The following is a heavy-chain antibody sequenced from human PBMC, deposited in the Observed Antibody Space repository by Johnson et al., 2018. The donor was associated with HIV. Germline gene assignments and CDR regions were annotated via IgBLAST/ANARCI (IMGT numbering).Heavy chain of an antibody. J-gene: IGHJ3*01. V-gene: IGHV3-30*04. Sequence: QVQLVESGGGVVQPGRSLRLSCAASGFTFSSYAMHWVRQAPGKGLEWVAVISYDGNNKYYADSVKGRFTISRANSKNSLYLQMNSLRAEDTAVYYCARDGGYNLWSGCPPGAFDFWGQGTMVTVSS. CDR2: ISYDGNNK. CDR1: GFTFSSYA. CDR3: ARDGGYNLWSGCPPGAFDF. D-gene: IGHD3-3*01.